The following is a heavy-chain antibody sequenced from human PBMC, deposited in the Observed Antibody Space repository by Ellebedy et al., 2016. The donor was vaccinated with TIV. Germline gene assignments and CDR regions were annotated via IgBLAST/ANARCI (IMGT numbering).Heavy chain of an antibody. CDR3: ARAYSSSWYDDTPFNDY. Sequence: GGSLRLXXAASGFAFSGYAMSWVRQAPGKGLERVSYISSSSSTIYYADSVKGRFTISRDNARNSLYLQMNSLRDEDTAVYYCARAYSSSWYDDTPFNDYWGQGTLVTVSS. CDR2: ISSSSSTI. V-gene: IGHV3-48*02. J-gene: IGHJ4*02. CDR1: GFAFSGYA. D-gene: IGHD6-13*01.